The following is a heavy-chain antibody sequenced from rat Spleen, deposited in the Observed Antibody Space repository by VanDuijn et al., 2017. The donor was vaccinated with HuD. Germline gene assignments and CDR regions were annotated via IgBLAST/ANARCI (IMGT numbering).Heavy chain of an antibody. J-gene: IGHJ3*01. V-gene: IGHV5-58*01. Sequence: EVQLVESGGGLVQPGRSLKLSCVTSGFTFSSFWMYWIRQAPGKGLEWVSSISTDGTSTYYPDSVKGRFTISRDNAKRSLYLQMDSLRSEDTATYYCATSIAAIPHWFAYWGQGTLVTVSS. D-gene: IGHD1-2*01. CDR3: ATSIAAIPHWFAY. CDR2: ISTDGTST. CDR1: GFTFSSFW.